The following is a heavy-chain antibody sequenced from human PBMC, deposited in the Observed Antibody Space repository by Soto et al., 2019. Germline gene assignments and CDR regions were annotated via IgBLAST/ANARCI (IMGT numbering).Heavy chain of an antibody. J-gene: IGHJ4*02. D-gene: IGHD3-22*01. Sequence: GGSLRLSCAASGFTFSSYAMHWVRQAPGKGLEWVAVLSYDGSNKYYADSVKGRFTISRDNSKNTLYLQMNSLRAEDTAVYYCARDYYDSSGYYTRNTFDYWGQGTLVTVSS. CDR2: LSYDGSNK. V-gene: IGHV3-30-3*01. CDR3: ARDYYDSSGYYTRNTFDY. CDR1: GFTFSSYA.